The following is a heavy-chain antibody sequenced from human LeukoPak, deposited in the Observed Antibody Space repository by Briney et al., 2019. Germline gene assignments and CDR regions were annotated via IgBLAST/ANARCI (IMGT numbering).Heavy chain of an antibody. CDR1: GFTVSSNY. CDR3: AREINSGYSYGGPFDY. V-gene: IGHV3-33*08. Sequence: TGGSLRLSCAASGFTVSSNYMSWVRQTPGKGLEWVAVIWYDGSNKYYADSVKGRFTISRDNSKNTLYLQMNSLRAEDTAVYYCAREINSGYSYGGPFDYWGQGTLVTVSS. D-gene: IGHD5-18*01. J-gene: IGHJ4*02. CDR2: IWYDGSNK.